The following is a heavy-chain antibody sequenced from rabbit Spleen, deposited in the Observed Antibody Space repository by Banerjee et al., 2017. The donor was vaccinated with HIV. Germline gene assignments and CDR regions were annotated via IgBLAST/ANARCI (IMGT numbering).Heavy chain of an antibody. CDR1: GFDFSNYG. CDR2: MYAGSSWDT. V-gene: IGHV1S45*01. CDR3: ARDTASSFSSYGMDL. J-gene: IGHJ6*01. D-gene: IGHD8-1*01. Sequence: QEQLVESGGGLVQPGGSLKLSCKASGFDFSNYGVTWVRQAPGKGLEWIARMYAGSSWDTYYASWAKGRFTISKTSSTTVTLQMTSLTAADTATYFCARDTASSFSSYGMDLWGPGTLVTVS.